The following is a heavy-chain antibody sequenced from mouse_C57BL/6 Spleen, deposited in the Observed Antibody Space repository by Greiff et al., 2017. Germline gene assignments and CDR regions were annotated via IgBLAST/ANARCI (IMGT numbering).Heavy chain of an antibody. J-gene: IGHJ4*01. CDR3: ARRYDYDVGAMDY. V-gene: IGHV1-81*01. CDR2: IYPRSGNT. Sequence: VQLQQSGAELARPGASVKLSCKASGYTFTSYGISWVKQRTGQGLEWIGEIYPRSGNTYYNEKFKGKATLTADQSSSTAYMGLRSLTSEDSAVYFCARRYDYDVGAMDYWGQGTSVTVSS. D-gene: IGHD2-4*01. CDR1: GYTFTSYG.